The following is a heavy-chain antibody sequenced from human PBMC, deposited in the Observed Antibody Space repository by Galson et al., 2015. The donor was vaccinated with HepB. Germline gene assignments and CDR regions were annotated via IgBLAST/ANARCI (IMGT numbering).Heavy chain of an antibody. CDR1: GFTFSDYY. J-gene: IGHJ6*02. V-gene: IGHV3-11*06. Sequence: SLRLSCAASGFTFSDYYMSWIRQAPGKGLEWVSYISSSSSYTNYADSVKGRFTISRDNAKNSLYLQMNSLRAEDTAVYYCARRGAVPAAMEDKLYYYYYGMDVWGQGTTVTVSS. CDR2: ISSSSSYT. CDR3: ARRGAVPAAMEDKLYYYYYGMDV. D-gene: IGHD2-2*01.